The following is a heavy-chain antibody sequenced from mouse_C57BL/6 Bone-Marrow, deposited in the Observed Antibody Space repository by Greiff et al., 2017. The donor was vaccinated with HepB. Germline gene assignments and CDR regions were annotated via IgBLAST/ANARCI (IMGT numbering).Heavy chain of an antibody. V-gene: IGHV1-9*01. Sequence: QVQLQQSGAELMKPGASVKLSCKATGYTFTGYWIEWVKQRPGHGLEWIGEILPGSGSTNYNEKFKGKATFTADTSSNTAYMQRSSLTTEDSAIYYCARERYYDGSPAWFAYWGQGTLVTVSA. CDR3: ARERYYDGSPAWFAY. CDR1: GYTFTGYW. D-gene: IGHD1-1*01. CDR2: ILPGSGST. J-gene: IGHJ3*01.